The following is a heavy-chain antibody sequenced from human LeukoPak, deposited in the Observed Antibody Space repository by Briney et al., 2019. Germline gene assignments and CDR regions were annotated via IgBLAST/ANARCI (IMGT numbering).Heavy chain of an antibody. CDR3: AKAPGYYYGSGSDYFDY. J-gene: IGHJ4*02. CDR1: GFTSANYA. D-gene: IGHD3-10*01. CDR2: ISGSGGSS. Sequence: AGGSLRLSCGASGFTSANYAMSWVRQAPGKGLEWVSTISGSGGSSYYADSVKGRFTISRDNSKNTLYLQMNSLRAEDTAVYYSAKAPGYYYGSGSDYFDYWGQETLVTVSS. V-gene: IGHV3-23*01.